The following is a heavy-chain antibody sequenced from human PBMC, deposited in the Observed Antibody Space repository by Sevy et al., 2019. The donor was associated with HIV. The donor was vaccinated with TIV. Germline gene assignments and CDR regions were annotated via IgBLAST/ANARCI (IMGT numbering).Heavy chain of an antibody. D-gene: IGHD2-15*01. Sequence: GGSLRLSCAASGFTFSSYSMNWVRQAPGKGLEWVSYISSSSSTIYYADSVKGRFTISRDNAKNSLYLQMNSLRAEDTAVYYCARVGIVVGGAFDIWGQWTMVTVSS. CDR1: GFTFSSYS. CDR3: ARVGIVVGGAFDI. V-gene: IGHV3-48*01. J-gene: IGHJ3*02. CDR2: ISSSSSTI.